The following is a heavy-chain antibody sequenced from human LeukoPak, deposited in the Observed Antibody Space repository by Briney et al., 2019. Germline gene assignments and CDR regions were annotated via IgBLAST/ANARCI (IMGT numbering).Heavy chain of an antibody. Sequence: GASVKVSCTASGYTFTSYYIHWVRQAPGQGLEWMGIINPSGGSTSYAQKFQGRVTMTRDTSTSTVYMELSSLRSEDTAVYYCARARFGEEDYFDYWGQGTLVTVSS. D-gene: IGHD3-10*01. CDR3: ARARFGEEDYFDY. J-gene: IGHJ4*02. CDR1: GYTFTSYY. V-gene: IGHV1-46*01. CDR2: INPSGGST.